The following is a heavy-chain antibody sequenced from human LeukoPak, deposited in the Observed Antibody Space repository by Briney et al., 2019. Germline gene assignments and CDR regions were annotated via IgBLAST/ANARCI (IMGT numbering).Heavy chain of an antibody. CDR3: ARMETGGYEFDY. D-gene: IGHD5-12*01. CDR2: INHSGST. CDR1: GRSFSGYY. Sequence: SETLSLTCAVYGRSFSGYYWSWIRQPPGKGLEWIGEINHSGSTNYNPSLKSRVTISVDTSKNQLSLKLSPVTAGETAVYYCARMETGGYEFDYWGEGTLVSVSS. J-gene: IGHJ4*02. V-gene: IGHV4-34*01.